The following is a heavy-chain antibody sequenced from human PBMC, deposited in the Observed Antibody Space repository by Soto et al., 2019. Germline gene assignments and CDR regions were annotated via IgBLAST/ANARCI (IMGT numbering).Heavy chain of an antibody. Sequence: GGSLRLSCAASGFTFSGAWMSWVRQAPGKELEWVGRIKSKTDGGTKDYAAPVQGRFTISRDDSKNTLYLQMDGLKTEDTAVYYCTTVRKGNYVFDYWGQGTLVTVSS. CDR1: GFTFSGAW. CDR2: IKSKTDGGTK. J-gene: IGHJ4*02. V-gene: IGHV3-15*01. D-gene: IGHD3-16*01. CDR3: TTVRKGNYVFDY.